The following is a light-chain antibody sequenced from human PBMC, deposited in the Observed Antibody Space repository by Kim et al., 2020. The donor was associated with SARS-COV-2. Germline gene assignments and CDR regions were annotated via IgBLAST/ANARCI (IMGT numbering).Light chain of an antibody. J-gene: IGLJ2*01. CDR2: QDS. V-gene: IGLV3-1*01. CDR1: KLGDKY. CDR3: QAWDSSHVV. Sequence: SYELTQPPSVSVSPGQTASITCSGDKLGDKYACCYQQKPGQSPVLVIYQDSKRPSGIPERFSGSNSGNTATLTISGTQAMDEADYYCQAWDSSHVVFGGGTQRTVL.